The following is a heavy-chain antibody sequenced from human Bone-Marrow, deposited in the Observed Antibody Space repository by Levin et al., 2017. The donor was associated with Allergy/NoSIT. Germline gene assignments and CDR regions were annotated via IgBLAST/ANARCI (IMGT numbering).Heavy chain of an antibody. D-gene: IGHD3-9*01. CDR2: ISDRNSDI. Sequence: PGGSLRLSCAASGFTFSTYYMNWVPQAPGKGLEWVSSISDRNSDIQYADSMKGRCTISRDNTKNSLYLQMNSLRAEDTAVYYCARAAALTSPLTYWGQGTLVTVSS. J-gene: IGHJ4*02. CDR1: GFTFSTYY. CDR3: ARAAALTSPLTY. V-gene: IGHV3-21*01.